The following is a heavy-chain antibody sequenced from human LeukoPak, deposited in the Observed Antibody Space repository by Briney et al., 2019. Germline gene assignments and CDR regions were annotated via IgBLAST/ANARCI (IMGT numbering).Heavy chain of an antibody. CDR3: ARENYGPFDY. D-gene: IGHD3-10*01. J-gene: IGHJ4*02. Sequence: TLSLTCAVSGGSISSGGYSWSWIRQPPGKGLEWIGYIYHSGSTYYNPSLKSRVTISVDRSKNQFSLKLSSVTAADTAMYYCARENYGPFDYWGQGTLVTVSS. V-gene: IGHV4-30-2*01. CDR2: IYHSGST. CDR1: GGSISSGGYS.